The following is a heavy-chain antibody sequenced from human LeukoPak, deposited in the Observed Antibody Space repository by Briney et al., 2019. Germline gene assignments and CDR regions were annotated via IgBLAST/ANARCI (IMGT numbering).Heavy chain of an antibody. Sequence: GGSLRLSCAASGFTFSSYAMSWVPQAPGKGREWVSSISGSGDSTFYADAVKGRFTISRDNSKNTLYLQMNSLRAEDTALYYCAKSRALIAAAYFDYWGQGTLVTVSS. CDR1: GFTFSSYA. CDR3: AKSRALIAAAYFDY. J-gene: IGHJ4*02. CDR2: ISGSGDST. D-gene: IGHD6-13*01. V-gene: IGHV3-23*01.